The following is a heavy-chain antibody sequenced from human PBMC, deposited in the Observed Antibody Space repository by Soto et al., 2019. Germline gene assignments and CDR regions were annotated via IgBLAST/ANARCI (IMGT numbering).Heavy chain of an antibody. CDR3: ARDYYDFWSGYYDAFDI. CDR2: INSDGSST. V-gene: IGHV3-74*01. CDR1: GFTFSSYW. J-gene: IGHJ3*02. Sequence: GGSLRLSCAASGFTFSSYWMHWVRQAPGKGLVWVSRINSDGSSTSYADSVKGRFTISRDNAKNTLYLQMNSLRAEDTAVYYCARDYYDFWSGYYDAFDIWGQGTMVTVSS. D-gene: IGHD3-3*01.